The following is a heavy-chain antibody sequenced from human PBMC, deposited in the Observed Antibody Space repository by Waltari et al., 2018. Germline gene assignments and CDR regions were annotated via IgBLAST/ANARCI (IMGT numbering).Heavy chain of an antibody. CDR2: INGDGSGT. Sequence: EVQVVESGGGLVQRGGSLRLSCAASGFTFSNYWMHWVRQAPGKGLVWVSRINGDGSGTSYADSVKGRFNISRDNAKNTLYLQMNSLRAEDTALYYCARGSGSYSFDAFDIWGQGTMVTVSS. CDR1: GFTFSNYW. CDR3: ARGSGSYSFDAFDI. D-gene: IGHD1-26*01. V-gene: IGHV3-74*01. J-gene: IGHJ3*02.